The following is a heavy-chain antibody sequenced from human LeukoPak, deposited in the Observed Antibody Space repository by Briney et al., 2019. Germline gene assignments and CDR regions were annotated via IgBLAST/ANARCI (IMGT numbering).Heavy chain of an antibody. CDR1: GFTFSSYS. CDR3: ARVGEPTYYDFWSGYSNHYYYYYGMDV. CDR2: IRSSSSYI. J-gene: IGHJ6*02. D-gene: IGHD3-3*01. V-gene: IGHV3-21*01. Sequence: PGGSLRLSCAASGFTFSSYSMNWVRQAPGKGLEWVSSIRSSSSYIYYADSVKGRFTISRDNAKNSLYLQMNSLRAEDTAVYYCARVGEPTYYDFWSGYSNHYYYYYGMDVWGQGTTVTVSS.